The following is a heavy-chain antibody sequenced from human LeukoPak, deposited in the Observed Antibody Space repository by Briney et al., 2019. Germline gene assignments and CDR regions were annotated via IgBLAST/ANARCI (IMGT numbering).Heavy chain of an antibody. Sequence: GGSLRLSCAASGFIFSNYGMHWVRQAPGKGLEWVAIISNDGSNKYYVDSVKGRFTISRDNSKSTLYLQMNSLRAEDTAVYYCAKGDNWNYLDYFDYWGQGTLVTVSS. CDR2: ISNDGSNK. CDR3: AKGDNWNYLDYFDY. CDR1: GFIFSNYG. D-gene: IGHD1-7*01. V-gene: IGHV3-30*18. J-gene: IGHJ4*02.